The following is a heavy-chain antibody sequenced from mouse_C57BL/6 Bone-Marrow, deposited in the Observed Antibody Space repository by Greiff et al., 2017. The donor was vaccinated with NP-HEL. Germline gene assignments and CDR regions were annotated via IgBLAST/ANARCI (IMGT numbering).Heavy chain of an antibody. D-gene: IGHD1-1*01. J-gene: IGHJ1*03. V-gene: IGHV5-6*02. CDR2: ISSGGSYT. CDR1: GFTFSSYG. CDR3: ARLITTVVATGYFDV. Sequence: DVKLQESGGDLVKPGGSLKLSCAASGFTFSSYGMSWVRQTPDKRLEWVATISSGGSYTYYPDSVKGRFTISRDNAKNTLYLQMSSLKSEDTAMYYCARLITTVVATGYFDVWGTGTTVTVSS.